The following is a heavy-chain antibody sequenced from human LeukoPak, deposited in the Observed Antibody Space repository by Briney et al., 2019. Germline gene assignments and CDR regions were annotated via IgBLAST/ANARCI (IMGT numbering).Heavy chain of an antibody. CDR2: INPSGGGT. J-gene: IGHJ4*02. Sequence: ASVKVSCKAAGYTFTSYYMHWVRQSSRQGLEWMGIINPSGGGTSYAQKFQGRVTMTRDTSTSTVYMELSSLRSEDTAVYYCAREEPHLTYYYDSSGYSPFDYWGQGTLVTVSS. CDR1: GYTFTSYY. CDR3: AREEPHLTYYYDSSGYSPFDY. V-gene: IGHV1-46*01. D-gene: IGHD3-22*01.